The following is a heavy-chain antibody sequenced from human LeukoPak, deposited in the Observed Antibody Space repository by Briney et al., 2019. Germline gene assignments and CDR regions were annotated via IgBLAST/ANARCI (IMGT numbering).Heavy chain of an antibody. D-gene: IGHD3-3*01. CDR2: ISSSSHYI. J-gene: IGHJ4*02. CDR3: ARALLDFDFWSGEL. V-gene: IGHV3-21*01. Sequence: GGSLRLSCAASGFTFSSHYINWVRQAPGKGLEWVSSISSSSHYIYYADSVKGRFTISRDNAKNSLYLQMNSLRAEDTAVYYCARALLDFDFWSGELWGQGTLVTVSS. CDR1: GFTFSSHY.